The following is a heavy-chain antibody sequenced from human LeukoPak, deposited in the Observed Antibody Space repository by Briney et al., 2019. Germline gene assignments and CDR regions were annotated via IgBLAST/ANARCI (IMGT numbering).Heavy chain of an antibody. V-gene: IGHV5-51*01. CDR2: IYPGDSDT. J-gene: IGHJ5*02. D-gene: IGHD3-22*01. CDR3: ARQSTYYYDSSGYYYSP. Sequence: GESLKISCKGSGYSFTSYWTGWVRQMPGKGLEWMGIIYPGDSDTRYSPSFQGQVTISADKSISTAYLQWSSLKASDTAMYYCARQSTYYYDSSGYYYSPWGQGTLVTVSS. CDR1: GYSFTSYW.